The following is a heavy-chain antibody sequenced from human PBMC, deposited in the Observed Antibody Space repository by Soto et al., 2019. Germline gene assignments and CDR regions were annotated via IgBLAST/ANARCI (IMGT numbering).Heavy chain of an antibody. CDR3: ARLYDSSGYYDDIDY. CDR2: INAGNGNT. CDR1: GYTFTSYA. Sequence: QVPLVQSGAEVKKPGASVKVSCKASGYTFTSYAMHWVRQAPGQRLEWMGWINAGNGNTKYSQKFQGRVTITRDTSASTAYMELSSLRSEDTAVYYCARLYDSSGYYDDIDYWGQGTLVTVSS. D-gene: IGHD3-22*01. V-gene: IGHV1-3*01. J-gene: IGHJ4*02.